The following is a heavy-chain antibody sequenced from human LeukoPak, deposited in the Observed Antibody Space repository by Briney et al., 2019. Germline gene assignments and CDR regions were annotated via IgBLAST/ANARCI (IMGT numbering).Heavy chain of an antibody. CDR3: ARLRLPLSVTTPRINWYFDL. D-gene: IGHD4-17*01. CDR1: GGSFSGYY. Sequence: PSETLSLTCAVYGGSFSGYYWSWIRQPPGKGLEWIGEINHSGSTNYNPSLKSRVTISVDTSKNQFSLKLSSVTAADTAVYYCARLRLPLSVTTPRINWYFDLWGRGTLVTASS. V-gene: IGHV4-34*01. J-gene: IGHJ2*01. CDR2: INHSGST.